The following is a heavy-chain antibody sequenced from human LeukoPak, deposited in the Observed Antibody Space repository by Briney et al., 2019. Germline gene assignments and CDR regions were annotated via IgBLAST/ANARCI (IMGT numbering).Heavy chain of an antibody. V-gene: IGHV3-74*01. Sequence: PGGSLRLYCAASGFTFSTYWMHWVRQAPGEGLVWVSRIKGDGSDTSYADSVKGRFTISRDNAKNTLYLPMNSLRAEDTAVYYCARGFWTGVEYWGQGALVTVSS. J-gene: IGHJ4*02. CDR1: GFTFSTYW. CDR2: IKGDGSDT. D-gene: IGHD3/OR15-3a*01. CDR3: ARGFWTGVEY.